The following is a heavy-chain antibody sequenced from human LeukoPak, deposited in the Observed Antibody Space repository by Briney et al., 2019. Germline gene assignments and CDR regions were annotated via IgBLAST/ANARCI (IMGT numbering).Heavy chain of an antibody. J-gene: IGHJ4*02. CDR1: IGSFSGYY. Sequence: SETLSLTCAVYIGSFSGYYWSWIRQPPGKGLEWIGEVNHSGSTNYNPSLKGRVTISVDTSKNQFSLKLSSVTAADTAEYYCARRSLTGYSFDYWGQGTLVTVSS. V-gene: IGHV4-34*01. D-gene: IGHD3-9*01. CDR3: ARRSLTGYSFDY. CDR2: VNHSGST.